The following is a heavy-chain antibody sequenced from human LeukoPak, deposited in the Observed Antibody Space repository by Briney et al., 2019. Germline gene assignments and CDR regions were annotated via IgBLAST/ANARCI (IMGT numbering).Heavy chain of an antibody. V-gene: IGHV4-39*01. J-gene: IGHJ4*02. CDR2: IYDSGST. D-gene: IGHD3-3*01. Sequence: PSETLSLTCTVSGVSISSNNYFWGWIRQPPGKGLEWIGSIYDSGSTYYNPSLKSRATISVDTSKNQFSLKLNSVTAADTAMYYCQSRFLEWLLDYWGQGTLVTVSS. CDR3: QSRFLEWLLDY. CDR1: GVSISSNNYF.